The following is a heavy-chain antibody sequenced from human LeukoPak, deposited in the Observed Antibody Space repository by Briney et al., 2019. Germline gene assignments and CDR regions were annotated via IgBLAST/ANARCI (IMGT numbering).Heavy chain of an antibody. V-gene: IGHV1-18*01. Sequence: ASVKVSCKASGYTFTSYGISWVRQAPGQGLEWMGWISAYNGNTNYAQKLQGRVTMTTDTSTSTAYMELRSLRSDDTAVYYCAREFDGSGWPGPRFDYWGQGTLVTVSS. D-gene: IGHD3-22*01. CDR3: AREFDGSGWPGPRFDY. CDR2: ISAYNGNT. CDR1: GYTFTSYG. J-gene: IGHJ4*02.